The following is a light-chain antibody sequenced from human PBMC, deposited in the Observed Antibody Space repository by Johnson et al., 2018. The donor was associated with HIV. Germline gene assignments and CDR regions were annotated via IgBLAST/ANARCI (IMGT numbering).Light chain of an antibody. CDR3: GKWDVSLSAYV. Sequence: QPVLTQPPSVSAAPGQKVTISCSGSSSNIGNNYVSWYQQLPGTAPKLLIYDNNKRPSGIPDRFSGSKSDTSATLGLIGHPTGDEADHYCGKWDVSLSAYVFGTGTEVTVL. V-gene: IGLV1-51*01. CDR2: DNN. J-gene: IGLJ1*01. CDR1: SSNIGNNY.